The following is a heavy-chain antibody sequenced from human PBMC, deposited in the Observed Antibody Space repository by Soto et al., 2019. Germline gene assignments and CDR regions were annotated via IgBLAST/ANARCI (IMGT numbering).Heavy chain of an antibody. V-gene: IGHV1-46*01. J-gene: IGHJ4*02. CDR1: GYTFTSYY. CDR3: ARDSRSYYFDY. CDR2: INTSGGST. Sequence: GASVKVSCKASGYTFTSYYMHWVRHAPGQGLEWMGIINTSGGSTSYAQKFQGRVTMTRDTSTSTVYMELSSLRSEDTAVYYCARDSRSYYFDYWGQGTLVTVSS. D-gene: IGHD3-10*01.